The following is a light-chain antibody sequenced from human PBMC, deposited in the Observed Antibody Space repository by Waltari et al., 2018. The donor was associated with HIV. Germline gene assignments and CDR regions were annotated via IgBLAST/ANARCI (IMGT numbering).Light chain of an antibody. Sequence: QSFLTQPPSASGTPGQTVTIYCSGSSSNIENANVYWYQQLPGMTPKLLIYKNFLRPSGVPDRFAASKSGTSASLTISGLRSADEADYYCVGWDSSLSAYVFGAGTKVAVL. V-gene: IGLV1-47*01. J-gene: IGLJ1*01. CDR3: VGWDSSLSAYV. CDR1: SSNIENAN. CDR2: KNF.